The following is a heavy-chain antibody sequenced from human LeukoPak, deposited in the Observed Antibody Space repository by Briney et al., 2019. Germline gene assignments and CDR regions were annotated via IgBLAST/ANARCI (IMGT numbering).Heavy chain of an antibody. D-gene: IGHD5-18*01. CDR1: GGTFSSYT. Sequence: SVKVSYKASGGTFSSYTISWVRQAPGQGLEWMGRIIPILGIANYAQKFQGRVTITADKSTSTAYMELSSLRSEDTAVYYCARGEPVGYGPFDYWGQGTLDTVSS. J-gene: IGHJ4*02. CDR3: ARGEPVGYGPFDY. V-gene: IGHV1-69*02. CDR2: IIPILGIA.